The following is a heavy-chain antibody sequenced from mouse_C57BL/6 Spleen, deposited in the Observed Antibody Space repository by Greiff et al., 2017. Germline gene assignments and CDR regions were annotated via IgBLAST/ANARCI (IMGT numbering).Heavy chain of an antibody. CDR3: ARVRRPGAMDY. Sequence: DVKLQESGGGLVKPGGSLKLSCAASGFTFSDYGMHWVRQAPEKGLEWVAYISSGSSTIYYADTVKGRFTISRDNAKNTLFLQMTSLRSEDTAMYYCARVRRPGAMDYWGQGTSVTVSP. D-gene: IGHD2-14*01. CDR1: GFTFSDYG. J-gene: IGHJ4*01. CDR2: ISSGSSTI. V-gene: IGHV5-17*01.